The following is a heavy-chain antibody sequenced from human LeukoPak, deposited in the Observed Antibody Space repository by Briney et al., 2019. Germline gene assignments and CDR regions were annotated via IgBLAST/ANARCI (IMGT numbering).Heavy chain of an antibody. Sequence: GESLKISCKGSGYSFTNYWIGWVRQMPGKGLEWMGIIYPGDSDTRYSPSFQGQVTISADKSISTAYLQWSSLKASDTAMYYCASHTSYYDSSGRDAFDIWGQGTMVTVSS. V-gene: IGHV5-51*01. CDR2: IYPGDSDT. CDR1: GYSFTNYW. CDR3: ASHTSYYDSSGRDAFDI. D-gene: IGHD3-22*01. J-gene: IGHJ3*02.